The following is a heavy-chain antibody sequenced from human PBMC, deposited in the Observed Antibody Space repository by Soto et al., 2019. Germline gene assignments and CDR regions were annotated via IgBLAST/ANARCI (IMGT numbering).Heavy chain of an antibody. Sequence: PGGSLRLSCAASGFTFSSYAMHWVRQAPGKGLEWVAVISYDGSNKYYADSVKGRFTISRDNSKNTLYLQMNSLRAEDTAVYYCARDRRRDGSNRATLHYWGQGTLVTVSS. J-gene: IGHJ4*02. V-gene: IGHV3-30-3*01. CDR3: ARDRRRDGSNRATLHY. CDR2: ISYDGSNK. D-gene: IGHD3-10*01. CDR1: GFTFSSYA.